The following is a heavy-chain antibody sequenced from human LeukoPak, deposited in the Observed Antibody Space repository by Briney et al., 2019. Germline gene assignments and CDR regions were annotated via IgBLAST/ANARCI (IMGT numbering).Heavy chain of an antibody. Sequence: GGSLRLSCAASGFTFSSYAMSWVRQAPGKGLEWVSAISGSGGSTYYADYVKGRFTISRENSKTTLYLQMNSLRAEDTAVYYCANLAVAGPTTYDAFDIWGQGTMVTVSS. D-gene: IGHD6-19*01. V-gene: IGHV3-23*01. CDR3: ANLAVAGPTTYDAFDI. CDR2: ISGSGGST. J-gene: IGHJ3*02. CDR1: GFTFSSYA.